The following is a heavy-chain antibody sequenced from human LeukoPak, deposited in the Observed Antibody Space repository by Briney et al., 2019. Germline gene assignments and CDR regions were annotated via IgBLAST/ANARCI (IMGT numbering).Heavy chain of an antibody. CDR1: GFTFSSDS. D-gene: IGHD6-19*01. J-gene: IGHJ4*02. CDR3: ATTLTRDSSGSYGALDY. CDR2: ISSLSDYI. Sequence: GGSLRLSCAASGFTFSSDSMNWVRQAPGKGLEWVSSISSLSDYIYYADSVKGRFTISRDNAKNSLFLQMNSLRVEDTAVYYCATTLTRDSSGSYGALDYWGQGTLVTVYS. V-gene: IGHV3-21*01.